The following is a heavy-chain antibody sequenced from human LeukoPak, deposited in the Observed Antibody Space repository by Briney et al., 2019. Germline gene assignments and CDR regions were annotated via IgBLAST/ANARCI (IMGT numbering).Heavy chain of an antibody. CDR2: ISGSGGST. V-gene: IGHV3-23*01. CDR1: GFTFGSYA. D-gene: IGHD3-9*01. J-gene: IGHJ4*02. CDR3: AKESQTYYDIMTGYPNYYFDY. Sequence: PGGSLRLSCAASGFTFGSYAMSWVRQAPGKGLEWVSAISGSGGSTYYADSVKGRFTISRDNSKNTLYLQMNSLRSDDTAVYYCAKESQTYYDIMTGYPNYYFDYWGQGTLVTVSS.